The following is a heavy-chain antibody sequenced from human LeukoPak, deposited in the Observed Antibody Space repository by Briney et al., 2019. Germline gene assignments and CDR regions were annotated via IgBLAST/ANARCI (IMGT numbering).Heavy chain of an antibody. J-gene: IGHJ4*02. CDR1: GFTFSSYG. CDR3: ARDYHDYGDYGFGPFDY. CDR2: IWYDGSNK. V-gene: IGHV3-33*01. D-gene: IGHD4-17*01. Sequence: GRSLRLSCAASGFTFSSYGMHWVRQAPGKGLEWVAVIWYDGSNKYYADSVKGRFTIFRDNSKNTLYLQMNSLRAEDTAVYYCARDYHDYGDYGFGPFDYWGQGTLVTVSS.